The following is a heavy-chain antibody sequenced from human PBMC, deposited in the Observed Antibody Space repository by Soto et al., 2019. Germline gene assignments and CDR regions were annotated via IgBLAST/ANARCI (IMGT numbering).Heavy chain of an antibody. CDR2: IIPMSGTA. D-gene: IGHD3-10*01. V-gene: IGHV1-69*13. CDR3: ERENYYGSGSFYRDAFDS. J-gene: IGHJ3*02. Sequence: GASVKVSCKASGGTVSSYGIQWVRQAPGQGLEWMGGIIPMSGTANYAQKFQGRGAISGDESTRAAYMELSSLRSEDTAMYYCERENYYGSGSFYRDAFDSWGKGTMVTVSS. CDR1: GGTVSSYG.